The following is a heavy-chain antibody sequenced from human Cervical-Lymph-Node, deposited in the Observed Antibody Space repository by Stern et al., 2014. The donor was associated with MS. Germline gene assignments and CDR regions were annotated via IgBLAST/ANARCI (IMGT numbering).Heavy chain of an antibody. Sequence: EVQLVESGGGLVKPGGSLRLSCAASGFTFSTHTVNWVRQAPGKGLEWVSSISSSSTYIYYADSEKGRFTISRDNARNSLYLQMNSLRADDTAVYYCLRDGGDYWGQGTLVTVSS. CDR2: ISSSSTYI. J-gene: IGHJ4*02. CDR1: GFTFSTHT. CDR3: LRDGGDY. D-gene: IGHD3-16*01. V-gene: IGHV3-21*01.